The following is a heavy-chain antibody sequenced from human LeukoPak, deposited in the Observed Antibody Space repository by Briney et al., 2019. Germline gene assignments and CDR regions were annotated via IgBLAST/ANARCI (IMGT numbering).Heavy chain of an antibody. Sequence: ASVKLSCKASGYTFTIYGINWVRQAPGQGLEWMGWISAYNGDTNFAQNFQGRVTMTTDTSTSTAYMELRSLRSDDTAVYYCARDYYDNSGYYSHSGGYWGQGTLVTVSS. CDR1: GYTFTIYG. CDR3: ARDYYDNSGYYSHSGGY. V-gene: IGHV1-18*01. CDR2: ISAYNGDT. D-gene: IGHD3-22*01. J-gene: IGHJ4*02.